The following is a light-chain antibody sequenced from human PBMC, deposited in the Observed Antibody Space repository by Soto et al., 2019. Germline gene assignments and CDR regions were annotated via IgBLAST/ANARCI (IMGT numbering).Light chain of an antibody. CDR1: QNVLYNSNKKNY. CDR2: WAS. Sequence: DIVMTQSPDSLAVSLGERATINCKSSQNVLYNSNKKNYLAWYQQKLGQPPKLLIYWASTRESGVPDRFSASGSGTDFTLTISSLQAEDVAVYYCQQYYTTPLSFGGGTKVEIK. CDR3: QQYYTTPLS. V-gene: IGKV4-1*01. J-gene: IGKJ4*01.